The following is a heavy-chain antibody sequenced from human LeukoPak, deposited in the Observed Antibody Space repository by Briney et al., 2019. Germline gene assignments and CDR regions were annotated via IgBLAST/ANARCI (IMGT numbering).Heavy chain of an antibody. CDR3: ARAFIGSYYVGDF. CDR1: GFTFSTYR. CDR2: ISSSSAYI. Sequence: GGSLRLSCAASGFTFSTYRMNWVRQAPGKGLEWVSSISSSSAYIYYAYSVKGRFTISRDNAKNSLFLQMNSLRVEDTAVYYCARAFIGSYYVGDFWGRGTLVTVSS. V-gene: IGHV3-21*01. D-gene: IGHD1-26*01. J-gene: IGHJ4*02.